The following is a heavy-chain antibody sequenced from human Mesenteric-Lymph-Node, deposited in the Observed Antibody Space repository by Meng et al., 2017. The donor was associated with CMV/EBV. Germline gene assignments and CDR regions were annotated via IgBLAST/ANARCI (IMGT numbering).Heavy chain of an antibody. Sequence: ASVKVSCKASGYSFTDYYIHWVRQAPGQGLEWMGWINPNSGGTNFAQKFQDRVTMTREKSSRTAYMELSRLRSDDTAVYYCARDRSIAAGGEFGFDYWGQGTLVTVSS. CDR1: GYSFTDYY. CDR2: INPNSGGT. V-gene: IGHV1-2*02. CDR3: ARDRSIAAGGEFGFDY. J-gene: IGHJ4*02. D-gene: IGHD6-13*01.